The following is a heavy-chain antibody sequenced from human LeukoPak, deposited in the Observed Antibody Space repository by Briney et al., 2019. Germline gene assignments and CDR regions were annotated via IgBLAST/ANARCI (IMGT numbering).Heavy chain of an antibody. V-gene: IGHV4-34*01. J-gene: IGHJ5*02. CDR3: ASRVKGRNWFDP. D-gene: IGHD3-9*01. CDR1: GGSFSGYY. Sequence: SSETLSLTCAVYGGSFSGYYWSWIRQPPGKGLEWIGEINHSGSTNYNLSLKSRVTISVDTSKNQFSLKLSSVTAADTAVYYCASRVKGRNWFDPWGQGTLVTVSS. CDR2: INHSGST.